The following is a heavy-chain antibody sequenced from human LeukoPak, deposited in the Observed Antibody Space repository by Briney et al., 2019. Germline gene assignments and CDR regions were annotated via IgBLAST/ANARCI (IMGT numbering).Heavy chain of an antibody. V-gene: IGHV5-51*01. D-gene: IGHD5-18*01. CDR3: ARVDTAMVTSIYYGMDV. Sequence: GESLKISCKGSGFSFTSYWIGWVRQMPGKGLEWMGIIYPGDSDTRYSPSFQGQVTISADKSISTAYLQWSSLKASDTAMYYCARVDTAMVTSIYYGMDVWGQGTTVTVSS. CDR1: GFSFTSYW. CDR2: IYPGDSDT. J-gene: IGHJ6*02.